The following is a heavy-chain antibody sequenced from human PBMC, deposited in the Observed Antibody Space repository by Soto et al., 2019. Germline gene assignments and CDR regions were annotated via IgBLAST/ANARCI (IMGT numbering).Heavy chain of an antibody. CDR1: GGSISSYY. J-gene: IGHJ4*02. V-gene: IGHV4-59*01. Sequence: SETLSLTCTVSGGSISSYYWSWIRQPPGKGLEWIGYIYYSGSTNYNPSLKSRVTISVDTSKNQFSLKLSSVTAADTAVYYCARFDTAMDYDYWGQGTLVTVSS. D-gene: IGHD5-18*01. CDR2: IYYSGST. CDR3: ARFDTAMDYDY.